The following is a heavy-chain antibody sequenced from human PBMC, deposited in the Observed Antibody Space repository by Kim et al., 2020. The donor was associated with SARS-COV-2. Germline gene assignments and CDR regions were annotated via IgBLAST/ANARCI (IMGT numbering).Heavy chain of an antibody. J-gene: IGHJ6*01. V-gene: IGHV3-30-3*01. Sequence: GGSLRLSCAASGLSFDDSAMNWVRQAPGKGLEWVAGISYNGRNKDYADSVKGRFSISRDNSKTTLSLQMNSLRVEDTAVYYCARRNYYETVRLSYYYNG. CDR1: GLSFDDSA. D-gene: IGHD3-22*01. CDR2: ISYNGRNK. CDR3: ARRNYYETVRLSYYYNG.